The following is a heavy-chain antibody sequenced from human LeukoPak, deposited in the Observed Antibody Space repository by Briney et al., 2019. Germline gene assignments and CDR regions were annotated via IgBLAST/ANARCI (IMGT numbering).Heavy chain of an antibody. J-gene: IGHJ4*02. CDR3: ARGPWGYYDSSGYWPYY. Sequence: SETLSLTCTVSGGSISSYYWSWIRQPPGKGLEWIGYIYYSGSTNYNPSLKSRVTISVDTSKNQFSLKLGSVTAADTAVYYCARGPWGYYDSSGYWPYYWGQGTLVTVSS. CDR1: GGSISSYY. D-gene: IGHD3-22*01. V-gene: IGHV4-59*01. CDR2: IYYSGST.